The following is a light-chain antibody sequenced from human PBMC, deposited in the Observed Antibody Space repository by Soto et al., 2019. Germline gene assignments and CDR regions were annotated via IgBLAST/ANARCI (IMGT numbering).Light chain of an antibody. CDR2: GAS. CDR3: QHYNYWPYT. CDR1: QSVTTN. V-gene: IGKV3-15*01. J-gene: IGKJ2*01. Sequence: IVVSKSPATLSVSPGGRANLFLRASQSVTTNMAWYQQKPGQAPRLLIYGASTRATGVPARFSGSGSGTDFTLTISSLQSEDFAVYYCQHYNYWPYTFGQGTKVDI.